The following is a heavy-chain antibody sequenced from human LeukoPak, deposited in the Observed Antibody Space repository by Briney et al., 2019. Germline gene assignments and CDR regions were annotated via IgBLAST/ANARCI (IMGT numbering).Heavy chain of an antibody. CDR3: ARGAFGVAIHWHTLPGRRNWFDP. CDR2: INHSGST. D-gene: IGHD3-3*01. Sequence: SETLSLTCAVYGGSFSGYYWSWIRQPPGKGLEWIGEINHSGSTNYNPSLKSRVTISVDTSKNQFSLKLSSVTAADTAVYYCARGAFGVAIHWHTLPGRRNWFDPWGQGTLVTVSS. J-gene: IGHJ5*02. V-gene: IGHV4-34*01. CDR1: GGSFSGYY.